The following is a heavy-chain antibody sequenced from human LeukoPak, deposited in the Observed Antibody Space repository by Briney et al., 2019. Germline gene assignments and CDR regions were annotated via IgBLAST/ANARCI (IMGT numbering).Heavy chain of an antibody. D-gene: IGHD3-16*01. CDR3: ATDFATRLEGDYVRAGFWFDP. Sequence: ASVTVSCTVSGYTLTELSMHWVRQAPGKGLEWMGGFDPEDGETIYAQKFQGRVTMTEDTSTDTAYMELSSLGSEDTAVYYCATDFATRLEGDYVRAGFWFDPWGQGTLVTVSS. CDR2: FDPEDGET. V-gene: IGHV1-24*01. CDR1: GYTLTELS. J-gene: IGHJ5*02.